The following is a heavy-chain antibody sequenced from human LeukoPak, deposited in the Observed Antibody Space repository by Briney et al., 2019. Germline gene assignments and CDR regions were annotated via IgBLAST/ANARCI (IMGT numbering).Heavy chain of an antibody. CDR2: ISGSGGST. CDR1: GFTFSSYA. Sequence: PGGSLRLSCAASGFTFSSYAMSWIRQAPGKGLEWVSGISGSGGSTYYADSVKGRFTISRDNSKNTLYLQMNSLRAEDTAAYYCAPESSGSRFFDHWGQGTLVTVSS. CDR3: APESSGSRFFDH. V-gene: IGHV3-23*01. J-gene: IGHJ4*02. D-gene: IGHD3-22*01.